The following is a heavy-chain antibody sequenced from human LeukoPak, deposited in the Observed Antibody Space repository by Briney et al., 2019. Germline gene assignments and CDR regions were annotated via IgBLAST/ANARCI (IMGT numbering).Heavy chain of an antibody. J-gene: IGHJ4*02. D-gene: IGHD3-16*01. V-gene: IGHV4-61*01. Sequence: SETLSLTCTVSGDSINSSSYYWSWIRQPPGKGLEWIGYIYYSGSTNYNPSLKSRVTISVDTSKNQFTLKLSSVTAADTAVYYCARGRYGWLPFDYWGQGTLVTVSS. CDR2: IYYSGST. CDR3: ARGRYGWLPFDY. CDR1: GDSINSSSYY.